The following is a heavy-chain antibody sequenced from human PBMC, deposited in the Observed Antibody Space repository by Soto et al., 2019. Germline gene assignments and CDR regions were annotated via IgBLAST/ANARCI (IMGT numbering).Heavy chain of an antibody. CDR2: IYYSGNT. J-gene: IGHJ6*02. V-gene: IGHV4-59*13. D-gene: IGHD3-3*01. CDR1: GDSMSPFY. CDR3: ARGVYDYWSGYYAGSGLDV. Sequence: PSETLSLTCTVSGDSMSPFYWNWIRQSPVKGLEWIGYIYYSGNTNYNHSLKSRVAISVDTSKNQFYLKLSAVTAADTAVYYCARGVYDYWSGYYAGSGLDVWGQGTTVTVSS.